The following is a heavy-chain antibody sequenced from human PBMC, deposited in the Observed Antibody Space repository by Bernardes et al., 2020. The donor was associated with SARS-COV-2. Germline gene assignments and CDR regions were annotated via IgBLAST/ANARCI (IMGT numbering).Heavy chain of an antibody. CDR1: GFTFSSYE. Sequence: GGSLRLSCAASGFTFSSYEMNWVRQAPGKGLEWVSAISGSGGSTYYADSVRGRFTISRDNSKNTLYLQMNSQRAEDTAVYYCAKREYYDFWSGPIDYWGQGTLVTVSS. V-gene: IGHV3-23*01. CDR2: ISGSGGST. J-gene: IGHJ4*02. D-gene: IGHD3-3*01. CDR3: AKREYYDFWSGPIDY.